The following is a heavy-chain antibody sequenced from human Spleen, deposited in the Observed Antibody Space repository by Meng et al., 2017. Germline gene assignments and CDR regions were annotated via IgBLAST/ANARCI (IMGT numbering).Heavy chain of an antibody. V-gene: IGHV3-21*01. J-gene: IGHJ4*02. CDR2: ISSSSSYI. D-gene: IGHD2-2*01. CDR3: ARSGQYCSSTSCYLDY. Sequence: GESLKISCAASGFILSSYSMNWVRQAPGKGLEWVSSISSSSSYIEYADSVKGRFTISRDNAKNSLYLQMNSLRAEDTAVYYCARSGQYCSSTSCYLDYWGQGALVTVSS. CDR1: GFILSSYS.